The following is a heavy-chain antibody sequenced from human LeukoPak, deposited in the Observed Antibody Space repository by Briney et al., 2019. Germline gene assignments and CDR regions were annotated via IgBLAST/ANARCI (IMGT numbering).Heavy chain of an antibody. D-gene: IGHD3-10*01. V-gene: IGHV3-7*01. CDR1: GFTFSSYW. J-gene: IGHJ4*02. Sequence: GGSLRLSCAASGFTFSSYWMSWVRQAPGKGLEWVANVKQDGSEKYYVDSVKGRFTISRDNAKNSLYLQMNSLRAEDTAVYYCARDLPNYYGSGSPLDYWGQGTLVTVSS. CDR2: VKQDGSEK. CDR3: ARDLPNYYGSGSPLDY.